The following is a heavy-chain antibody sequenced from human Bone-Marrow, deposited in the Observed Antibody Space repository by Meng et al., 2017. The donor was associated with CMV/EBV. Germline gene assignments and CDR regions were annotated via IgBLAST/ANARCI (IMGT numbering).Heavy chain of an antibody. CDR3: ASKTNYDFWSGYYNAYYGMDV. D-gene: IGHD3-3*01. CDR2: IIPILGIA. Sequence: SVKVSCKASGGTFSSYAISWVRQAPGQGLEWMGGIIPILGIANYAQKFQGRVTITADKSTSTAYMELSSLRSEDTAVYYCASKTNYDFWSGYYNAYYGMDVWGQGTTVTVSS. V-gene: IGHV1-69*10. CDR1: GGTFSSYA. J-gene: IGHJ6*02.